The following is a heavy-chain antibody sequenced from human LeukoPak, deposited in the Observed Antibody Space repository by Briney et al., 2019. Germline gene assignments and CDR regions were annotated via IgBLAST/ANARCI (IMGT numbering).Heavy chain of an antibody. V-gene: IGHV1-2*02. CDR3: ARVVQYYDFWSGYSSFDY. J-gene: IGHJ4*02. CDR2: INPNSGGT. Sequence: GASVKVSCKASGYTFTGYYMHWVRQAPGQGLEWMGWINPNSGGTNYAQKFQGRVTMTRDTSISTAYMELSRLRSDDTAVYYCARVVQYYDFWSGYSSFDYWGQGTLVTVSS. CDR1: GYTFTGYY. D-gene: IGHD3-3*01.